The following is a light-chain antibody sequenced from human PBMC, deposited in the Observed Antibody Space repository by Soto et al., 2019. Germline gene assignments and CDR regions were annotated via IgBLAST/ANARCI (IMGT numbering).Light chain of an antibody. CDR3: QQYYVYPKS. CDR2: KTS. V-gene: IGKV1-5*03. CDR1: QSINIW. J-gene: IGKJ1*01. Sequence: DIQMTQSPSTLSSSVGDRVTITCRASQSINIWLAWFQQKPGKAPKLLIYKTSTMESGVPSRFSGSGSGTEFTLTISSLQPDDFATYYCQQYYVYPKSFGQGTKVEVK.